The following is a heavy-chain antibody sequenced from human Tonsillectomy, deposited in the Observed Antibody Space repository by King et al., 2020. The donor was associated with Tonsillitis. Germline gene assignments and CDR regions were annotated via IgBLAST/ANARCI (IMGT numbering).Heavy chain of an antibody. Sequence: QLQESGPGLVKPSETLSLTCTVSGGSVSSTTYYWGWIRQPPGKGLEWIGSIYYSGNTYYNPSLKSRVTISVDTSKNQFSLRLTSVTAADTAVYYCARHRVGGGHYFDFWGQGTLVTVSS. CDR2: IYYSGNT. CDR1: GGSVSSTTYY. D-gene: IGHD2-15*01. V-gene: IGHV4-39*01. J-gene: IGHJ4*02. CDR3: ARHRVGGGHYFDF.